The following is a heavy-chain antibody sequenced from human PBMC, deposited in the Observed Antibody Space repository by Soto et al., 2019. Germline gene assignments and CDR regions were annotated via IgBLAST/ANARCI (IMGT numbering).Heavy chain of an antibody. V-gene: IGHV1-69*08. CDR3: ARDLRGYGLDY. J-gene: IGHJ4*02. CDR1: GGTFSSYT. CDR2: IIPIFDTA. D-gene: IGHD4-17*01. Sequence: GASVKVSCKASGGTFSSYTISWVRQAPGQGLEWMGRIIPIFDTANYAQKFQGRVTITADKSTSTAYMELSSLRSEDTAVYYCARDLRGYGLDYWGQGTLVTVSS.